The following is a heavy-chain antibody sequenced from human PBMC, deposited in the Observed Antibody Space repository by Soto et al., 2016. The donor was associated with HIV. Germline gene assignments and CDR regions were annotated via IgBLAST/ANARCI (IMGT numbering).Heavy chain of an antibody. J-gene: IGHJ4*02. CDR1: GFSFEAYA. V-gene: IGHV3-9*01. CDR3: VKDNSGWYYFDY. D-gene: IGHD6-19*01. Sequence: EVQLVESGRGLVEPGRSLRLSCAASGFSFEAYAMHWVRQAPGKGLEWVSGLSWNSGNIGYADSVKGRFTISRDNAKNSLYLQMNSLRPEDTAFYYCVKDNSGWYYFDYWGRERWSPSRQ. CDR2: LSWNSGNI.